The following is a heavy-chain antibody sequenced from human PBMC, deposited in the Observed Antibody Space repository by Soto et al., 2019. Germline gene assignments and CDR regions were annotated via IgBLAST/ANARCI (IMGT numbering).Heavy chain of an antibody. Sequence: ASVKVSCKTSGGIFSSHAFTWVRQAPGQGLEWMGGIVPMFGTSNYEQHFQGRVTVTADKSTSTVYMELSSLRSEDTGVYYCASDIVVVIKVPDDYYYGMDVWGQGTTVTVSS. J-gene: IGHJ6*02. CDR1: GGIFSSHA. CDR2: IVPMFGTS. CDR3: ASDIVVVIKVPDDYYYGMDV. V-gene: IGHV1-69*06. D-gene: IGHD2-15*01.